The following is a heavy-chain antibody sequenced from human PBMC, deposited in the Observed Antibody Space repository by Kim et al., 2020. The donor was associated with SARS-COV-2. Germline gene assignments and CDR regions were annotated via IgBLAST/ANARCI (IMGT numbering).Heavy chain of an antibody. CDR2: IIPIFGTA. CDR1: GGTFSSYA. J-gene: IGHJ6*02. Sequence: SVKVSCKASGGTFSSYAISWVRQAPGQGLEWMGGIIPIFGTANYAQKFQGRVTITADESTSTAYMELSSLRSEDTAVYYCARKGSWYTTGYYYYYYGMDVWGQGTTVTVSS. CDR3: ARKGSWYTTGYYYYYYGMDV. D-gene: IGHD6-13*01. V-gene: IGHV1-69*13.